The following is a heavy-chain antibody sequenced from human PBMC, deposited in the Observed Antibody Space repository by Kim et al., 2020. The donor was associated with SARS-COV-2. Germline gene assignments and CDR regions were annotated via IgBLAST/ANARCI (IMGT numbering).Heavy chain of an antibody. CDR1: GFTFSSYW. D-gene: IGHD1-26*01. CDR2: IKQDASVL. J-gene: IGHJ3*01. CDR3: ARPYRGVFFDF. V-gene: IGHV3-7*01. Sequence: GGSLRLSCAASGFTFSSYWMSWVRQAPGKGLEWVASIKQDASVLSYVDSVRGRSTISRANAKNSLSLQLVILRPEATALFFFARPYRGVFFDFCGQGTLV.